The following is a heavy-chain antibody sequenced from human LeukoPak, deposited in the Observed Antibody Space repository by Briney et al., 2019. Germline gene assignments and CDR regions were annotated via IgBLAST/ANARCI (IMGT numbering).Heavy chain of an antibody. Sequence: GASVKVSCKVSGYTFTSYAISWVRQAPGQGLEWMGGIIPIFGTANYAQKFQGRVTITTDESTSTAYMELSSLRSEDTAVYYCARGPCTNGVCYREDYYYMDVWGKGTTVTVSS. CDR1: GYTFTSYA. CDR3: ARGPCTNGVCYREDYYYMDV. V-gene: IGHV1-69*05. D-gene: IGHD2-8*01. J-gene: IGHJ6*03. CDR2: IIPIFGTA.